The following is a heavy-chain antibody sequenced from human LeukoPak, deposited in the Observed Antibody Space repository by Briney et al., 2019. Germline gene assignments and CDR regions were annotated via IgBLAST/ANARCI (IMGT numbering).Heavy chain of an antibody. CDR3: ASFLMVRGVIIMDY. D-gene: IGHD3-10*01. Sequence: PSETLSLTCTVPGGSISSGGYYWSWIRQHPGKGLEWIGYIYYSGSTYYNPSLKSRVTISVDTSKNQFSLKLSSVTAADTAVYYCASFLMVRGVIIMDYWGQGTLVTVSS. J-gene: IGHJ4*02. CDR1: GGSISSGGYY. CDR2: IYYSGST. V-gene: IGHV4-31*03.